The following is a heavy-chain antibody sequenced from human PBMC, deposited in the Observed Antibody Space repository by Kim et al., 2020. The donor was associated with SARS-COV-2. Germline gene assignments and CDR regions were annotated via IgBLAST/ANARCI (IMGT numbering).Heavy chain of an antibody. CDR1: GFTFDDYT. D-gene: IGHD3-10*01. V-gene: IGHV3-43*01. CDR3: AKHSGSGYGSGSYYGMDV. CDR2: ISWDGGST. Sequence: GGSLRLSCAASGFTFDDYTMHWVRQAPGKGLEWVSLISWDGGSTYYADSVKGRFTISRDNSKNSLYLQMNSLRTEDTALYYCAKHSGSGYGSGSYYGMDVWGQGTTVTVSS. J-gene: IGHJ6*02.